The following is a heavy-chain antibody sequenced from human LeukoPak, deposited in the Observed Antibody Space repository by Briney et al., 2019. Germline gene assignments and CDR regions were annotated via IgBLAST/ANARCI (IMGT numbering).Heavy chain of an antibody. D-gene: IGHD3-10*01. J-gene: IGHJ4*02. CDR1: GFTFSSYA. CDR3: ARDGDGQFDY. V-gene: IGHV3-64*01. Sequence: QPGGSLRLSCAPPGFTFSSYAMHWVRQAPRKGLEYVSAISSNGGITYYANSVKGRFTISRDSSKNTLYLQMGSLRAEDMAVYYCARDGDGQFDYWGQGTLVTVSS. CDR2: ISSNGGIT.